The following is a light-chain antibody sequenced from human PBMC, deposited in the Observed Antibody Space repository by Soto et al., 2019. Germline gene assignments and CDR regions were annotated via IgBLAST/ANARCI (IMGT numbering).Light chain of an antibody. CDR1: SSDVGIYNY. CDR2: EVN. V-gene: IGLV2-8*01. Sequence: QSVLTQPPSASGSPGQAVTIACTGTSSDVGIYNYVSWYQHHPGKAPKLIIYEVNKRPSGVPDRFSGSKSGNTASLTVSGLQPEDEADYYCISYAGSLNLVFGGGTKVTVL. J-gene: IGLJ2*01. CDR3: ISYAGSLNLV.